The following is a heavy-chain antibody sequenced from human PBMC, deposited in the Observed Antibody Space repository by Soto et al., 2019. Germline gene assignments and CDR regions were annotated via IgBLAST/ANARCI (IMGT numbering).Heavy chain of an antibody. CDR3: ARVSITTTGRRPGFGP. J-gene: IGHJ5*02. CDR1: GGSPHNNYW. V-gene: IGHV4-4*02. D-gene: IGHD6-13*01. CDR2: IYHRGGA. Sequence: QVQLQEAGPGLAKPSETLSLTCAVSGGSPHNNYWWTWVRQPPEKVLEWIGEIYHRGGAHYNPSLKSRLTMSVDQSNNPSSRRLTSVPAADMAVYYGARVSITTTGRRPGFGPWCQANRVSVSS.